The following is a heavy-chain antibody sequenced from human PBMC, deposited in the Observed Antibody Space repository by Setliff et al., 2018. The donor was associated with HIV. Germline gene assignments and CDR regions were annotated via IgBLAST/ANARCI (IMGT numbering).Heavy chain of an antibody. V-gene: IGHV4-39*01. Sequence: SETLSLTCTVSGVSLSSESYYWGWVRQPPEKALEWVGSMYYNGKIFYNPSLRSRVTIFVDSSKNELSLRLQSVTAADTAVYYCARRGESTGSWFSSWYSYDMDVWGQGTTVTVSS. J-gene: IGHJ6*02. CDR2: MYYNGKI. CDR1: GVSLSSESYY. D-gene: IGHD2-15*01. CDR3: ARRGESTGSWFSSWYSYDMDV.